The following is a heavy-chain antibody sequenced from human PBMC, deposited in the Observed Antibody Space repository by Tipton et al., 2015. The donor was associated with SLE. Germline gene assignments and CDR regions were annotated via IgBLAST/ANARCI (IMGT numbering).Heavy chain of an antibody. V-gene: IGHV3-74*01. CDR2: INSDGSST. Sequence: SLRLSCAASGFTFSSYWMHWFRQAPGKGLVWVSRINSDGSSTSYADSVKGRFTISRDNAKNTPYLQMNSLRAEDTAVYYCARSSYYDFWSGGEYFQHWGQGTLVTVSS. J-gene: IGHJ1*01. D-gene: IGHD3-3*01. CDR3: ARSSYYDFWSGGEYFQH. CDR1: GFTFSSYW.